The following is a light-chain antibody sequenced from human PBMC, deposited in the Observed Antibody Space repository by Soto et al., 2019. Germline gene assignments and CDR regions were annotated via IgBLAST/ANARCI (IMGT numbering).Light chain of an antibody. J-gene: IGLJ1*01. CDR3: SSYTSSSTPYV. CDR2: DVT. CDR1: SSDVGGYNY. Sequence: SVLTQPASVSGSPGQSITISCTGTSSDVGGYNYVSWYQQHPVKAPKLMIYDVTNRPSGVSDRFSGSKSDNTASLTISGLQAEDEADYYCSSYTSSSTPYVFGTGTKVTVL. V-gene: IGLV2-14*01.